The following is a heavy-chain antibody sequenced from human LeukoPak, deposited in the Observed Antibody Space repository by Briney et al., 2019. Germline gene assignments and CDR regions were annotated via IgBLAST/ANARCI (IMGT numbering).Heavy chain of an antibody. CDR2: IYYSGST. CDR1: GGSVSSSSYY. CDR3: ARERADYGSGSYYPSYYFDY. J-gene: IGHJ4*02. Sequence: SETLSLTCTVSGGSVSSSSYYWGWIRQPPGKGLEWIGSIYYSGSTNYNPSLKSRVTISVDTSKNQFSLKLSSVTAADTAVYYCARERADYGSGSYYPSYYFDYWGQGTLVTVSS. D-gene: IGHD3-10*01. V-gene: IGHV4-39*07.